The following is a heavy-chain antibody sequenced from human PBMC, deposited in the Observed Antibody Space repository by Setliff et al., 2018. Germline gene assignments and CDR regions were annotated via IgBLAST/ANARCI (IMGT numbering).Heavy chain of an antibody. V-gene: IGHV3-7*01. CDR2: IKQDGSGK. CDR1: GFTFSDYY. Sequence: GGSLRLSCAASGFTFSDYYMSWVRQAPGKGLEWVANIKQDGSGKDYVDSVKGRFTISRDNAKNSLYLQMNSLRAEDTAVYYCARQDTAMSRPRGYFDYWGQGTLVTVSS. CDR3: ARQDTAMSRPRGYFDY. D-gene: IGHD5-18*01. J-gene: IGHJ4*02.